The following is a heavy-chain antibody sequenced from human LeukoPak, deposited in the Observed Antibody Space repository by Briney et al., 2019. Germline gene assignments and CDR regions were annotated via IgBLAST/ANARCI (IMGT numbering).Heavy chain of an antibody. J-gene: IGHJ2*01. D-gene: IGHD1-26*01. Sequence: GGSLRLSCTASGFTLSTYSINWVRQAPGKGLEWVSSISSSSNYIYYADSVKGRFTISRDNAKNSLYLQMNSLRAEDTAVYYCVTTWGAHYWYFDLWGRGALVTVSS. CDR2: ISSSSNYI. V-gene: IGHV3-21*01. CDR3: VTTWGAHYWYFDL. CDR1: GFTLSTYS.